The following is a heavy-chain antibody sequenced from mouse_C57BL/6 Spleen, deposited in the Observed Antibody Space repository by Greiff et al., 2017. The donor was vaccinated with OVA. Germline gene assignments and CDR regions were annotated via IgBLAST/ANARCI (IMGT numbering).Heavy chain of an antibody. Sequence: EVKLVESGGGLVQPKGSLKLSCAASGFSFNTYAMNWVRQAPGKGLEWVARIRSKSNNYATYYADSVKDRFTISRDDSESMLYLQMNNLKTKETTRYFTVRDAFYGGGDEGAMDYRGQGNTLTVSS. J-gene: IGHJ2*01. CDR2: IRSKSNNYAT. D-gene: IGHD1-1*02. V-gene: IGHV10-1*01. CDR1: GFSFNTYA. CDR3: VRDAFYGGGDEGAMDY.